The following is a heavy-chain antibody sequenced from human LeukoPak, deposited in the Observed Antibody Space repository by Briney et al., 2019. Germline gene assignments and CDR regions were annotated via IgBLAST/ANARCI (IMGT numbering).Heavy chain of an antibody. J-gene: IGHJ4*02. D-gene: IGHD5-18*01. Sequence: PSETLSLTCAVYGGSFSGYYWSWIRQPPGKGLEWIGEINHSGSTNYNPSLKSRVTISVDTSKNQFSLKLSSVTAADTAVYYCVRRVGYSYGYEWGQGTLVTVSS. V-gene: IGHV4-34*01. CDR2: INHSGST. CDR3: VRRVGYSYGYE. CDR1: GGSFSGYY.